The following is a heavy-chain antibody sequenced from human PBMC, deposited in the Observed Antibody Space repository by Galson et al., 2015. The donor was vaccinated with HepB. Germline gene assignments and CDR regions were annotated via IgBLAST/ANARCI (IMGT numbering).Heavy chain of an antibody. CDR3: ARDRDYTARPPFDY. V-gene: IGHV3-33*01. CDR1: GFTFSSYG. Sequence: SLRLSCAASGFTFSSYGMHWVRQAPGKGLEWVAVIWYDGSNKYYADSVKGRFTISRDNSKNTLYLQMNSLRAEDTAVYYCARDRDYTARPPFDYWGQGTLVTVSS. CDR2: IWYDGSNK. D-gene: IGHD4-11*01. J-gene: IGHJ4*02.